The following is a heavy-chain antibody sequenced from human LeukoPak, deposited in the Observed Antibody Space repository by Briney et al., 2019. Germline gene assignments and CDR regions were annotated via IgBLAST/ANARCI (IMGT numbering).Heavy chain of an antibody. D-gene: IGHD3-22*01. Sequence: GASVKVSCKASGYTFTSYGISWVRQAPGQGLEWMGWINPNSGGTNYAQKFQGRVTMTRDTSISTAYMELSRLRSDDTAVYYCARDGGYYDSSGYYEYFDYWGQGTLVTVSS. V-gene: IGHV1-2*02. J-gene: IGHJ4*02. CDR1: GYTFTSYG. CDR3: ARDGGYYDSSGYYEYFDY. CDR2: INPNSGGT.